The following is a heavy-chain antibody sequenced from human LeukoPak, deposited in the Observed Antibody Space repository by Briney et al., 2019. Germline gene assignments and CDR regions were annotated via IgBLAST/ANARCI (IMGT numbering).Heavy chain of an antibody. J-gene: IGHJ5*02. CDR3: ANAPYPPDYGYGVWFDP. D-gene: IGHD5-18*01. CDR2: ISGSGGST. V-gene: IGHV3-23*01. CDR1: GFTFSSYA. Sequence: PGGSLRLSCAASGFTFSSYAMSWVRQAPGKGLEWVSAISGSGGSTYYADSVKGRFTISRDNSKNTLYLQMNSLRAEDTAVYYCANAPYPPDYGYGVWFDPWGQGTLVTVSS.